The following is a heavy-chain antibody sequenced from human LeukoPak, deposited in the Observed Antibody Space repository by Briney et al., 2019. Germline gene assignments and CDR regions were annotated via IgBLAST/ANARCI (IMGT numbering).Heavy chain of an antibody. J-gene: IGHJ4*02. D-gene: IGHD3-10*01. CDR2: INPNSGGT. CDR3: ARFSPRLCKLWSPDLDY. CDR1: GGTFSSYA. Sequence: ASVKVSCKASGGTFSSYAISWVRQAPGQGLEWMGWINPNSGGTNYAQKFQGRVTMTRDTSISTAYMELSRLRSDDTAVYYCARFSPRLCKLWSPDLDYWGQGTLVTVSS. V-gene: IGHV1-2*02.